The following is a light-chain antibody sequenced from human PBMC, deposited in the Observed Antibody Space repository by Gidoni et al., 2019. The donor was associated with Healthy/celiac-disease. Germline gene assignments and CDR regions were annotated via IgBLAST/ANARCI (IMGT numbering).Light chain of an antibody. Sequence: DIVMTQSPDSLAVSLGERATINCKSSQSVLYSSNNKNYLAWYQQKPGQPPKLLIYWASTRESGVPDRFSGSLQAEDVAVYYCQQYYSTPTFGQGTKLEIK. J-gene: IGKJ2*01. CDR2: WAS. CDR3: QQYYSTPT. CDR1: QSVLYSSNNKNY. V-gene: IGKV4-1*01.